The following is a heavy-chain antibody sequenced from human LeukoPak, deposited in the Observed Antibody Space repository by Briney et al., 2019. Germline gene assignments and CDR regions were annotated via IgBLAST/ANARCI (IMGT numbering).Heavy chain of an antibody. V-gene: IGHV4-61*01. CDR1: GGSVSSGSHY. Sequence: PSETLSLTCTVSGGSVSSGSHYWSWIRQPPGKGLEWIGYAYYSGSTMYNPSLKSRVIISVDTSKNQFSLKLTSVTAADTAVYFCATYIVAAGYLHYWGQGTLVTVSS. CDR2: AYYSGST. J-gene: IGHJ4*02. D-gene: IGHD6-13*01. CDR3: ATYIVAAGYLHY.